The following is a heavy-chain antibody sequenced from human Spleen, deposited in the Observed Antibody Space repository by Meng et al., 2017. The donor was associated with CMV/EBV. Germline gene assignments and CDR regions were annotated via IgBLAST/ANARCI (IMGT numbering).Heavy chain of an antibody. Sequence: KASGYTFSGYYMHWGRQAPGQGLEWMGWINPNSGDSKYPQKFQGRVTMTRDTSISTAFLELDRLKSDDTAVYYCARGFSYGSGEFDSWGQGTLVTVSS. J-gene: IGHJ4*02. V-gene: IGHV1-2*02. CDR2: INPNSGDS. D-gene: IGHD3-10*01. CDR1: GYTFSGYY. CDR3: ARGFSYGSGEFDS.